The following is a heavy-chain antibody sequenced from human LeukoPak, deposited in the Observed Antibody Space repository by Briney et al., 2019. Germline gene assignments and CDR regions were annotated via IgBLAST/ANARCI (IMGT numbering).Heavy chain of an antibody. D-gene: IGHD2/OR15-2a*01. CDR2: IRYDGSNK. V-gene: IGHV3-30*02. CDR3: AKDGPREYLGDY. Sequence: PGGSLRLSCAASGFTFSSYVMHWVRQAPGKGLEWVAFIRYDGSNKYYADSVKGRFTISRDNSKNTLYLQMNSLRAEDTAVYYCAKDGPREYLGDYWGQGTLVTVSS. CDR1: GFTFSSYV. J-gene: IGHJ4*02.